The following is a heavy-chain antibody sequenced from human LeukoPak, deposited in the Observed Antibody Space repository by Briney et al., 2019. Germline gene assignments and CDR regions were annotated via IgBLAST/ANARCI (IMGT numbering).Heavy chain of an antibody. J-gene: IGHJ4*02. Sequence: PGGSLRLSCAASGLTISSYAMSWVRQAPGKGLEWVSAISGSGGSTYYADSVKGRFTISRDNSKNTLYLQMNSLRAEDTAVYYCAKDRVVLLWFGEWDYWGQGTLVTVSS. V-gene: IGHV3-23*01. D-gene: IGHD3-10*01. CDR3: AKDRVVLLWFGEWDY. CDR2: ISGSGGST. CDR1: GLTISSYA.